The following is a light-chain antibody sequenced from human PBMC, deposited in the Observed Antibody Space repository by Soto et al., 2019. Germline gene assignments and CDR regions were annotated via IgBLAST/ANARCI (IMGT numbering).Light chain of an antibody. CDR3: QSYDTSLRVL. J-gene: IGLJ2*01. Sequence: QSVLTQPPSVSGAPGQSVTISCTGSRSNIGSGFDVHWYQQLPGTAPKLLIFGSNYRPSGVPDRFSGSKSGSSASLAITDLQPEDEADYLCQSYDTSLRVLFGGGTKLTVL. CDR1: RSNIGSGFD. CDR2: GSN. V-gene: IGLV1-40*01.